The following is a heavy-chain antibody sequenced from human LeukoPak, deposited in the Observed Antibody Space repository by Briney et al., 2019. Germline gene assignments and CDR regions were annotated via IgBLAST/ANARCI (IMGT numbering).Heavy chain of an antibody. V-gene: IGHV1-2*02. CDR2: INPNSGGT. CDR3: ASSLVYARWPARRLRPRLDV. J-gene: IGHJ6*04. Sequence: ASVKVSCKASGYTFTSYYMHWVRQAPGQGLEWMGWINPNSGGTNYAQKLQGRVTMTTDTSTSTAYMELSSLRSEDTAVYYCASSLVYARWPARRLRPRLDVWGKGTTVTVSS. D-gene: IGHD2-8*01. CDR1: GYTFTSYY.